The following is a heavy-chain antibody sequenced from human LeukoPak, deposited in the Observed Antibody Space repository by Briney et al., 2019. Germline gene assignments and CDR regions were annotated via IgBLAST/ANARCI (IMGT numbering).Heavy chain of an antibody. D-gene: IGHD6-13*01. CDR1: GFTFSSKW. CDR3: ARRLQIAAAGTRPGWVFDY. J-gene: IGHJ4*02. V-gene: IGHV4-4*02. Sequence: GSLRLSCAASGFTFSSKWMSWVRQPPGKGLEWIGEIYHSGSTNYNPSLKSRVTISVDKSKNQFSLKLSSVTAADTAVYYCARRLQIAAAGTRPGWVFDYWGQGTLVTVSS. CDR2: IYHSGST.